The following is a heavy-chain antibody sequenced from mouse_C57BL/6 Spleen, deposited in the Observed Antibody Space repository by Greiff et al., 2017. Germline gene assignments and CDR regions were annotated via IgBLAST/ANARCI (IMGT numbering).Heavy chain of an antibody. CDR2: IDPSDSDT. Sequence: VQLQQPGAELVKPGASVKLSCKASGYTFTSYWMQWVKQRPGQGLEWIGEIDPSDSDTNYNPKFKGKATLNVDTSSTTAYMQLRSLTSEDYAVYYCARGGGSIDFDYWGQGTTLTVSS. CDR1: GYTFTSYW. J-gene: IGHJ2*01. CDR3: ARGGGSIDFDY. V-gene: IGHV1-50*01. D-gene: IGHD1-1*01.